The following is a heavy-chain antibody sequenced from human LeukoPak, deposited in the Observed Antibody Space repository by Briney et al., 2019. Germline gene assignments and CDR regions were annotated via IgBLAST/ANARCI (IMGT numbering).Heavy chain of an antibody. J-gene: IGHJ4*02. CDR2: ISSSSSYI. CDR1: GFTFSSYS. Sequence: PGGSLRLSCAASGFTFSSYSMNWVRQAPGKGLEWVSSISSSSSYIYYADSVKGRFTISRDNAKNSLYLQMNSLRAEDTAVYYCARDRGTGYLGGDYVNYWGQGTLVTVSS. V-gene: IGHV3-21*01. CDR3: ARDRGTGYLGGDYVNY. D-gene: IGHD4-17*01.